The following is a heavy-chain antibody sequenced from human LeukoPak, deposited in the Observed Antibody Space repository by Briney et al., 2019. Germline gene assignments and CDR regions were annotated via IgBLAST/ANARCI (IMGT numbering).Heavy chain of an antibody. J-gene: IGHJ4*02. CDR2: TYYRSKWYS. CDR1: GDSVSSKSSA. D-gene: IGHD3-10*01. CDR3: ARGYYYGSGSYSFDY. V-gene: IGHV6-1*01. Sequence: SQTLSLTCVISGDSVSSKSSAWNWIRQSPSRGLEWLGRTYYRSKWYSEYELSAQSRIIIKPDTSKNQFSLQLNSVTPEDTAVYYCARGYYYGSGSYSFDYWGQGTLVTVSS.